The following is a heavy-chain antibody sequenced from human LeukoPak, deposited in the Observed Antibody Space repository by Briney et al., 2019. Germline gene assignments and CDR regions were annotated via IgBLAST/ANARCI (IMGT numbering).Heavy chain of an antibody. Sequence: SETLSLTCTVSGDSMSSGDYYWNWIRQPPGKGLEWVGFIYHSGSIYYNPSLKSRVTILVDRSKNQFSLNLNSVTAADTAVYYCARADSGSWYLLDHWGQGTLVTVSS. V-gene: IGHV4-30-2*01. J-gene: IGHJ4*02. CDR2: IYHSGSI. D-gene: IGHD6-13*01. CDR3: ARADSGSWYLLDH. CDR1: GDSMSSGDYY.